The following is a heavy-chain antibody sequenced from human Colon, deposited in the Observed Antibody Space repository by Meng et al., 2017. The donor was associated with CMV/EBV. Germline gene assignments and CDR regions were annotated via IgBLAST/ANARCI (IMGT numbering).Heavy chain of an antibody. V-gene: IGHV1-69*02. CDR3: ARVEWTPDFYFDY. Sequence: SVKVSCKSFGGTFPSHTINWVRQAPGQGLEWMGRIIPSIGIGSSAQKFQGRLTITADKSTDTAYMELNSLRSEDTAVYYCARVEWTPDFYFDYWGQGTLVTVSS. CDR1: GGTFPSHT. CDR2: IIPSIGIG. D-gene: IGHD3-3*01. J-gene: IGHJ4*02.